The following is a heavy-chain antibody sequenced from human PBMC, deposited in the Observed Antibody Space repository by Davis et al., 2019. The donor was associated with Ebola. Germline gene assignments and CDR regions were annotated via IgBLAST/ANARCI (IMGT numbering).Heavy chain of an antibody. D-gene: IGHD5-12*01. V-gene: IGHV3-48*02. CDR3: VSDVSGYDIH. Sequence: GGSLRLSCAASGFIFNTYSMNWVRQAPGKGLEWISYISSSSGTIFYADSVKGRFTISRDNAKESLYLQMDRLRDDDTAVYYCVSDVSGYDIHWGRGTLVTVSS. CDR1: GFIFNTYS. J-gene: IGHJ4*02. CDR2: ISSSSGTI.